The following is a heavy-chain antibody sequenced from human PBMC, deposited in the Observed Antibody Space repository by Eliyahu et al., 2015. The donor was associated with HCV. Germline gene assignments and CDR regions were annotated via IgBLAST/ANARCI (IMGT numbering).Heavy chain of an antibody. CDR1: GFTFTIXE. V-gene: IGHV3-48*02. CDR2: IGSRXDNT. D-gene: IGHD2-21*01. J-gene: IGHJ4*02. Sequence: EVQVVESGGGLVXPGGSLXLPCAASGFTFTIXEMNWVRQXPGKGLEWVSRIGSRXDNTQYADSVKGRFTISRDSGKKSLYLQMNSLRDEDTAMYYCAVMGHWGQGTLVTVSS. CDR3: AVMGH.